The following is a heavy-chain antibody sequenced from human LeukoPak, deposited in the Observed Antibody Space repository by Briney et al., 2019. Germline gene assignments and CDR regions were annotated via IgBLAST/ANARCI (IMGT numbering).Heavy chain of an antibody. D-gene: IGHD5-18*01. J-gene: IGHJ4*02. V-gene: IGHV4-39*01. CDR1: GGSISSSSYY. Sequence: SETLSLTSTVSGGSISSSSYYWGWIRQPRGKGLEWIGSIYYSGSTYYNPSLKSRVTISVDTSKNQFSLKLSSVTAADTAVYYCARLGGTAMVTYFDYWGQGTLVTVSS. CDR3: ARLGGTAMVTYFDY. CDR2: IYYSGST.